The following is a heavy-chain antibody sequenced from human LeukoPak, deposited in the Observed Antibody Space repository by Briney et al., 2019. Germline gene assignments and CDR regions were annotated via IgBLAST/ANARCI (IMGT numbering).Heavy chain of an antibody. CDR3: ARAPITMVRGGYAFDI. CDR1: GGTFSSYA. J-gene: IGHJ3*02. D-gene: IGHD3-10*01. Sequence: RASVKVSCKASGGTFSSYAISWVRRAPGQGLEWMGGIIPIFGTANYAQKFQGRVTITADKSTSTAYMELSSLRSEDTAVYYCARAPITMVRGGYAFDIWGQGTMVTVSS. V-gene: IGHV1-69*06. CDR2: IIPIFGTA.